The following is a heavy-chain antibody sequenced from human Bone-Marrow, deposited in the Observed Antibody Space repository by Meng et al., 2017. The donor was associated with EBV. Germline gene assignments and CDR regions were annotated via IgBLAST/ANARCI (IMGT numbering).Heavy chain of an antibody. J-gene: IGHJ4*02. CDR2: IDHSGST. Sequence: QGPLREWSPGQVKLAGPLSLTSGVSGGSISSSNCWSWVRQPPGKGLEWIGEIDHSGSTNYNPSLKSRVTISIDKSKNQFSLKLSSVTAADTAVYYCARDISGTIDYWGQGTLVTVSS. CDR3: ARDISGTIDY. D-gene: IGHD3-10*01. CDR1: GGSISSSNC. V-gene: IGHV4-4*02.